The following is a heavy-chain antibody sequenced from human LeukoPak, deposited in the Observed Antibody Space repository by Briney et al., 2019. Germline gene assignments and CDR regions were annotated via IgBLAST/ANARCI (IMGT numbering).Heavy chain of an antibody. Sequence: GGSLRLSCATSGFSFSSYAMSWVRQAPGKGLEWVSAMSSSDDGRYYAASVRGRFTISRDTSRSTLYLQMNSLRAEGAAVYYCAKAPVTSCRGAFCYPFDYWGQGTLVTVSS. CDR3: AKAPVTSCRGAFCYPFDY. V-gene: IGHV3-23*01. J-gene: IGHJ4*02. D-gene: IGHD2-15*01. CDR1: GFSFSSYA. CDR2: MSSSDDGR.